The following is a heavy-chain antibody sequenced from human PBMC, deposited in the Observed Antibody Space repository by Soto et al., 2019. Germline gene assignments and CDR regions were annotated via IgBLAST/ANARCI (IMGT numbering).Heavy chain of an antibody. J-gene: IGHJ3*02. Sequence: GGSLRLSCAASGFTFSSYGMHWVRQAPGKGLEWVAVISYDGSNKYYADSVKGRFTISRDNSKNTLYLQMNSPRAEDTAVYYCAKDVVILRYFDLDAFDIWGQGTMVTVSS. CDR2: ISYDGSNK. CDR3: AKDVVILRYFDLDAFDI. CDR1: GFTFSSYG. V-gene: IGHV3-30*18. D-gene: IGHD3-9*01.